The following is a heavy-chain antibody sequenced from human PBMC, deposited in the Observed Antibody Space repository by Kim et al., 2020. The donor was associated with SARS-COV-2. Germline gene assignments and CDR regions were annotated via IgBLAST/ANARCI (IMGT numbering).Heavy chain of an antibody. J-gene: IGHJ5*02. CDR1: GYTLTELS. D-gene: IGHD3-22*01. Sequence: ASVKVSCKVSGYTLTELSMHWVRQAPGKGLEWMGGFDPEDGETIYAQKFQGRVTMTEDTSTDTAYMELSSLRSEDTAVYYCATGRAPADSSGLWGFDPWGQGTLVTVSS. CDR3: ATGRAPADSSGLWGFDP. CDR2: FDPEDGET. V-gene: IGHV1-24*01.